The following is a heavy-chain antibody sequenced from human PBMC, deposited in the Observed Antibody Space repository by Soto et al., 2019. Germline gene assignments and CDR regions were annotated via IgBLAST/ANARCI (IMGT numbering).Heavy chain of an antibody. CDR1: GGTFSSYA. J-gene: IGHJ5*02. Sequence: QVQLVQSGAEVKKPGSSVKVSCKASGGTFSSYAISWVRQAPGQGLEWMGGIIPIFGTANYAQKFQGRVTITADESTSSAYMEQSSLRTEYEAVYYCAREAVTTGGRRFDPWGQGTLVTVSS. CDR3: AREAVTTGGRRFDP. D-gene: IGHD4-4*01. CDR2: IIPIFGTA. V-gene: IGHV1-69*12.